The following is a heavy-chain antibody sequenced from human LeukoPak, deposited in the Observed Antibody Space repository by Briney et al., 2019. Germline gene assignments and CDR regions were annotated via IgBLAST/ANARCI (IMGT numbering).Heavy chain of an antibody. CDR3: APYEGIGAR. J-gene: IGHJ4*02. D-gene: IGHD3-10*01. CDR2: ISGRSGDT. V-gene: IGHV3-23*01. CDR1: GFTFSSYA. Sequence: GGSLGLSCAASGFTFSSYAMSWVRQAPGKGLEWVSAISGRSGDTYYAASVKGRVTISRDNSKNTLYLQMNTLRAEDTAVYYCAPYEGIGARGGQGTLVTVSS.